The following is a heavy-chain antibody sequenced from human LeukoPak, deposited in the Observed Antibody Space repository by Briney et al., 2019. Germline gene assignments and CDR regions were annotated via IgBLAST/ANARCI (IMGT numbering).Heavy chain of an antibody. CDR3: ARGKGGYDSPRSDWFDP. V-gene: IGHV1-69*06. J-gene: IGHJ5*02. CDR2: IIPIFGTA. D-gene: IGHD5-12*01. Sequence: ASVKVSCKASGGTFSSYAISWVRQAPGQGLEWMGGIIPIFGTANYAQKFQGRVTITADKSTSTAYMELSSLRSEDTAVYYCARGKGGYDSPRSDWFDPWGQGTLVTVSS. CDR1: GGTFSSYA.